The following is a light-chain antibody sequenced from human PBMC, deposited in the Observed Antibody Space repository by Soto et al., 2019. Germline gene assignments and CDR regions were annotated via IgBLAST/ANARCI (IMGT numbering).Light chain of an antibody. Sequence: QLTQSPSSLSAAVGGRVTLSFRASQDISTHLAWFAQKPGRAPQLLIYAASTLHSGVPSRFSGSGSGTDFTLTISSLQPEDFATYYCQHLNTYPITFGPGTRLEIK. CDR3: QHLNTYPIT. J-gene: IGKJ5*01. CDR2: AAS. V-gene: IGKV1-9*01. CDR1: QDISTH.